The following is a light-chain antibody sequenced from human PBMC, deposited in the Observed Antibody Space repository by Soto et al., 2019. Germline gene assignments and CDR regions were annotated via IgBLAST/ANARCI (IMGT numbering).Light chain of an antibody. Sequence: QSVLTQPASVSGSPGQSLTISCTGTSSDVGLYNHVSWYQQHPGKAPKLMIFEVSDRPSGVSNRFSGSKSGNTASLTISGLQAEDEADYYCTSYTSRSNWVFGGGTKLTVL. V-gene: IGLV2-14*01. J-gene: IGLJ3*02. CDR2: EVS. CDR3: TSYTSRSNWV. CDR1: SSDVGLYNH.